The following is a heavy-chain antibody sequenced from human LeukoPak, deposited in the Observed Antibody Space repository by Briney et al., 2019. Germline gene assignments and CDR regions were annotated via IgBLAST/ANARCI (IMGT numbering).Heavy chain of an antibody. CDR1: GYTFTSYY. CDR3: AKDLLWFGEGNQTFDP. J-gene: IGHJ5*02. CDR2: INPSGGST. D-gene: IGHD3-10*01. V-gene: IGHV1-46*01. Sequence: PEASVKVSCKASGYTFTSYYMHWVRQAPGQGLEWMGIINPSGGSTSYAQKFQGRVTITADESTSTAYMELSSLRSEDTAVYYCAKDLLWFGEGNQTFDPWGQGTLVTVSS.